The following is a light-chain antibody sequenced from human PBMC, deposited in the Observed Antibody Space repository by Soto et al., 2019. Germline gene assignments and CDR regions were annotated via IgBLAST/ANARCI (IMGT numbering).Light chain of an antibody. CDR1: QSVSSSY. Sequence: EIVLTQSPGTLSLSPGERATLSCRASQSVSSSYLAWYQQKPGQAPRLLIYGASSRATGIPDRFSGSGSGTDFTLTISRLEPEDFAVYCRQQYGSPPWTFGQGTKVEIK. CDR2: GAS. CDR3: QQYGSPPWT. V-gene: IGKV3-20*01. J-gene: IGKJ1*01.